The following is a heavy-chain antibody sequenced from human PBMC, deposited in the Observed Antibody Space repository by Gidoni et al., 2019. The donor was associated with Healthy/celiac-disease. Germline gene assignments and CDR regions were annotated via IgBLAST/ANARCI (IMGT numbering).Heavy chain of an antibody. CDR3: AKISSGWYRTGDFDY. J-gene: IGHJ4*02. CDR2: IRGSGGST. CDR1: GFTFSSYA. Sequence: EVPLLESGGGLVQPGGSLRLSCAASGFTFSSYAMSWVRQAPGKGLEWVSAIRGSGGSTYYADSVKGRFTISRDNSKNTLYLQMNSLRAEDTAVYYCAKISSGWYRTGDFDYWGQGTLVTVSS. D-gene: IGHD6-19*01. V-gene: IGHV3-23*01.